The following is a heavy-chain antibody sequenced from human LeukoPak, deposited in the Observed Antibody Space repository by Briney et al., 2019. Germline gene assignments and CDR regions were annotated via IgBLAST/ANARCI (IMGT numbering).Heavy chain of an antibody. Sequence: PSETLSLTCTVSGGSISSYYWSWIRQPPGKGLEWIGYIYYSGSTNYNPSLKSRVTISVDTSKNQFSLKLSSVTAADTAVYYCARDLAYPHSSGWYNWFDPWGQGTLVTVSS. J-gene: IGHJ5*02. V-gene: IGHV4-59*01. CDR3: ARDLAYPHSSGWYNWFDP. D-gene: IGHD6-19*01. CDR2: IYYSGST. CDR1: GGSISSYY.